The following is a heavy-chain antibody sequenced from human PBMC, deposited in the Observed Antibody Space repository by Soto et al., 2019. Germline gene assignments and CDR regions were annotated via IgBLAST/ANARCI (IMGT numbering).Heavy chain of an antibody. Sequence: PGGSLRLSCAASGFTFSSYWISWVRQAPGKGLEWVANIKQDGSEKYYVDSVKGRFTISRENAKNSLYLQMNSLRAEDTAVYYCARDSSGYYQPFDYWGQRTLVTVSS. CDR1: GFTFSSYW. J-gene: IGHJ4*02. CDR3: ARDSSGYYQPFDY. D-gene: IGHD3-22*01. V-gene: IGHV3-7*03. CDR2: IKQDGSEK.